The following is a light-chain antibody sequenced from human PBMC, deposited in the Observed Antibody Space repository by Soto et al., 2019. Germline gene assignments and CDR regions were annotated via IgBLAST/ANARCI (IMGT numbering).Light chain of an antibody. V-gene: IGLV1-40*01. Sequence: QSVLTQPPSVSGAPGQRVSISCTGGRSNIGAGYDVQWYQQFPGTAPKLLIFDNNDRPSGVPDRFSGSKSGTSASLAITGLQAEDEADYFCQSYDYSLTASVFGGGTKLTVL. CDR2: DNN. CDR1: RSNIGAGYD. J-gene: IGLJ3*02. CDR3: QSYDYSLTASV.